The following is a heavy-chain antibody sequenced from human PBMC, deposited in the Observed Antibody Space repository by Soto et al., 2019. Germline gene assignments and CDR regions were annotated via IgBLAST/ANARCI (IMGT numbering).Heavy chain of an antibody. Sequence: GESLKISCEGSGYSFTSYWIGWVRQMPGKGLEWMGIIYPGDSDTRYSPSFQGQVTISADKSISTAYLQWSSLKASDTAMYYCASTSLTISNAFDIWGQGTMVTVSS. V-gene: IGHV5-51*01. CDR2: IYPGDSDT. CDR3: ASTSLTISNAFDI. J-gene: IGHJ3*02. D-gene: IGHD3-9*01. CDR1: GYSFTSYW.